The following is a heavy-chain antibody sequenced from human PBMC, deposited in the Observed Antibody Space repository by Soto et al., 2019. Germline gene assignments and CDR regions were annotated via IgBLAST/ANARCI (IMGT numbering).Heavy chain of an antibody. J-gene: IGHJ4*02. CDR2: IYHSGST. V-gene: IGHV4-30-2*01. CDR3: ARGGYCSGGSCYLGPLGY. Sequence: PSETLSLTCAVSGGSISSGGYSWSWIRQPPGKGLEWIGYIYHSGSTYYNPSLKSRVTISVDRSKNQFSLKLSSVTAADTAVYYCARGGYCSGGSCYLGPLGYWGQGTPVTVSS. CDR1: GGSISSGGYS. D-gene: IGHD2-15*01.